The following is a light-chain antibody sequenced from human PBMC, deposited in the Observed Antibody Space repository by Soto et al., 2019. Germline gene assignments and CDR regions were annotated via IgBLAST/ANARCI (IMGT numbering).Light chain of an antibody. Sequence: QSALTQPASVSGSLGQSITISCTGTSSDIGGYNYVSWYQQHPGKAPKVMIFEVSKRPSGVSNRFSGSKSGNMASLTISGLQAEAEGDYYCISFTTTSTVLLGGGTKVTVL. CDR1: SSDIGGYNY. J-gene: IGLJ2*01. CDR3: ISFTTTSTVL. V-gene: IGLV2-14*01. CDR2: EVS.